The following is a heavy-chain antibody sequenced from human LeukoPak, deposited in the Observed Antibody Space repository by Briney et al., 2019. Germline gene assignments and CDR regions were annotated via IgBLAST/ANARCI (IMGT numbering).Heavy chain of an antibody. CDR1: GYTFTSYD. V-gene: IGHV1-8*01. CDR3: ARHPPGGYSYQKGNWFDP. J-gene: IGHJ5*02. CDR2: MNPNSGNT. D-gene: IGHD5-18*01. Sequence: ASVKVSCKASGYTFTSYDINWVRQTTGLGLEWVGWMNPNSGNTGYAQKFQGRVTMTRNTSISTAYVELSSLRSEDTAVYYCARHPPGGYSYQKGNWFDPWGQGTLVTVSS.